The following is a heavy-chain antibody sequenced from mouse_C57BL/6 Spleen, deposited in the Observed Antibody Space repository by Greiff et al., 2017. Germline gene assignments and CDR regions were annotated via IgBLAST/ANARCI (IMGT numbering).Heavy chain of an antibody. Sequence: VQLQQSGTELVKPGASVKLSCKASGYTFTSYWMHWVKQRPGQGLEWIGNINPSNGGTNYNEKVKSKATLTVDKSSSTAYMQLSSLTSEDSAVYYCARNYGSYWYFDVWGTGTTVTVSS. CDR3: ARNYGSYWYFDV. J-gene: IGHJ1*03. CDR2: INPSNGGT. CDR1: GYTFTSYW. V-gene: IGHV1-53*01. D-gene: IGHD1-1*01.